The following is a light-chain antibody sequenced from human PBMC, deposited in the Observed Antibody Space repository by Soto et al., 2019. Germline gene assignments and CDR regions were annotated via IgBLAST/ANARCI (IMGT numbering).Light chain of an antibody. CDR2: DAS. J-gene: IGKJ1*01. CDR1: QSVSRY. CDR3: QQRSNWPRT. Sequence: EIVMTQSPGTLSVFPGERANLPCRASQSVSRYLSWYQQKPGQAPMLLIYDASNRATGIPARFSGSGSGTDFTLTISSLEPEDFAGYYCQQRSNWPRTFGQGTKVDI. V-gene: IGKV3-11*01.